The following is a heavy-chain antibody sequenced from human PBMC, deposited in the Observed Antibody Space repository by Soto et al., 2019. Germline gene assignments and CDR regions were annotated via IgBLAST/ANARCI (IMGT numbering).Heavy chain of an antibody. CDR2: IDPSDSYT. J-gene: IGHJ3*02. Sequence: GESLKISCKGSGYSFTSYWISWVRQMPGKGLECMGRIDPSDSYTNYSPSFQGHVTISADKSISTAYLQWSSLKASDTAMYYCARRKGDYFAFDIWGQGTMVTVSS. CDR3: ARRKGDYFAFDI. D-gene: IGHD4-17*01. CDR1: GYSFTSYW. V-gene: IGHV5-10-1*01.